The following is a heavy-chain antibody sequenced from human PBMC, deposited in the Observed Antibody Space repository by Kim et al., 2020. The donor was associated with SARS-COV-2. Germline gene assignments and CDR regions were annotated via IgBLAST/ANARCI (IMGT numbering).Heavy chain of an antibody. V-gene: IGHV3-30*03. CDR3: ATYYYDSSGYPPFYYFYGMDV. CDR1: GFTFSTYG. Sequence: GGSLRLSCAASGFTFSTYGMHWVRQAPGKGLEWVAVISYDGSNKYYADSVKGRFTISRDNSKNTLFLQMDSLRAEDTAVYYCATYYYDSSGYPPFYYFYGMDVWGQGTTVTVSS. J-gene: IGHJ6*02. CDR2: ISYDGSNK. D-gene: IGHD3-22*01.